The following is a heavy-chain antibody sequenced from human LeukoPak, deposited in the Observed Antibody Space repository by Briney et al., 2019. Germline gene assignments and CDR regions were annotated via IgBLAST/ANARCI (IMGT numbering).Heavy chain of an antibody. CDR1: GFTFSSYS. V-gene: IGHV3-21*01. J-gene: IGHJ4*02. D-gene: IGHD6-13*01. CDR2: ISSSSSYI. Sequence: GGSLRLSCAASGFTFSSYSMNWVRQAPGKGLEWVSSISSSSSYIYYADSVKGRFTISRDNAKNSLYLQMNSLRAEDTAVYYCASEFAAAGDYFDYWGQGTLVTVSS. CDR3: ASEFAAAGDYFDY.